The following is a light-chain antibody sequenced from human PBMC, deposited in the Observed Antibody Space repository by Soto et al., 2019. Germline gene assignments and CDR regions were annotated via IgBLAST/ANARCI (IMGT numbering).Light chain of an antibody. J-gene: IGLJ2*01. V-gene: IGLV1-40*01. Sequence: QSVLTQPPSVSGAPGQRVTISCTGSSSNIGAGHDVHWYQQLPGTAPKLLIYGNNLRPSGVPDRFSGSKSGTSASLAITGLQAEDEADYYCQSYDSSLSGGVFGGGTKLTVL. CDR2: GNN. CDR3: QSYDSSLSGGV. CDR1: SSNIGAGHD.